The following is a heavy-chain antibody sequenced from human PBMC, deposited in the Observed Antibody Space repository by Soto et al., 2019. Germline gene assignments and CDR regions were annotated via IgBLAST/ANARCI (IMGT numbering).Heavy chain of an antibody. V-gene: IGHV1-69*13. J-gene: IGHJ4*02. CDR1: GGTFSSYA. CDR3: ARSHCSGGSCYFDY. D-gene: IGHD2-15*01. Sequence: SVKVSCKASGGTFSSYAISWVRQAPGQGLEWMGGIIPIFGTANYAQKFQGRVTITADESTSTAYMELSSLRSEDTAVYYCARSHCSGGSCYFDYWGQGTLVNVSS. CDR2: IIPIFGTA.